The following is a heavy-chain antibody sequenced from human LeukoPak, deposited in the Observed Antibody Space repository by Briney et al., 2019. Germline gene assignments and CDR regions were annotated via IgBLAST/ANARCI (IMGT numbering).Heavy chain of an antibody. CDR2: IKSKADGGTT. J-gene: IGHJ4*02. Sequence: PGGSLRLSCAASGFTFSYAWMNWVRQAPGKGLEWVGCIKSKADGGTTDYAAPVKGGFTISRDDSKNTLYLQMNSLKTEDTAVYYCTTSYYDTLTGSSTFDYWGQGTLVTVSS. D-gene: IGHD3-9*01. V-gene: IGHV3-15*01. CDR1: GFTFSYAW. CDR3: TTSYYDTLTGSSTFDY.